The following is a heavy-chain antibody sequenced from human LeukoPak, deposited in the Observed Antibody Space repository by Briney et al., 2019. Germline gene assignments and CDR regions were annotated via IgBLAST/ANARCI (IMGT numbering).Heavy chain of an antibody. J-gene: IGHJ4*02. CDR2: INPNSGGT. D-gene: IGHD5-24*01. V-gene: IGHV1-2*02. Sequence: GASVKVSCKASGNTFTGYYINWVRQAPGQGLEWMGWINPNSGGTNYARNFQGRVTMIRDTSISTVYMELSRLTSDDTAVYYCAPTLADGYYFFDSWGLGTLVTVSS. CDR3: APTLADGYYFFDS. CDR1: GNTFTGYY.